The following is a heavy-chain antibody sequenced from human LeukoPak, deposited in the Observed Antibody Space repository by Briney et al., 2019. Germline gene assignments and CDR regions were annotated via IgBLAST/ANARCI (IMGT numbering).Heavy chain of an antibody. Sequence: SETLSLTCTVSGVSISSYYWSWIRQPPGKGLEWVGYIYYSGSTNYNPSLKSRVTISVDTSKNQVSLKLSSVTAADTAVYYCARDRVPGRAVAVLDYWGQGTLVTVSS. J-gene: IGHJ4*02. CDR2: IYYSGST. CDR3: ARDRVPGRAVAVLDY. CDR1: GVSISSYY. D-gene: IGHD6-19*01. V-gene: IGHV4-59*01.